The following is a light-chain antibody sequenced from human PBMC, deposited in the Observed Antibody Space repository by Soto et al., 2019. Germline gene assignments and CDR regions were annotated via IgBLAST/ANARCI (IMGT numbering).Light chain of an antibody. CDR1: QSIRTS. Sequence: QMTQSPSSLSASVGARITITCRASQSIRTSLNWYQQKPGKAPRLLIYGASTLQSGVPSRFSGSGSATDFTLTVSSLQPEDSAIYYCQQSYTTPRTFGQGTKVE. CDR3: QQSYTTPRT. V-gene: IGKV1-39*01. J-gene: IGKJ1*01. CDR2: GAS.